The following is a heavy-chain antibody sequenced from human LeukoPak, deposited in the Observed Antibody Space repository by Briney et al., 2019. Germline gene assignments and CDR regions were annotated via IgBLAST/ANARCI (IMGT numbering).Heavy chain of an antibody. D-gene: IGHD4-11*01. V-gene: IGHV4-38-2*02. CDR1: GYSISSGYY. CDR3: ASRDDYSNYSFDY. CDR2: IYHSGST. Sequence: SETLSLTCTVSGYSISSGYYWGWIRQPPGKGLEWIGSIYHSGSTYYNPSLKSRVTISVDTSKNQFSLKLTSVTAADTAVYYCASRDDYSNYSFDYWGQGTLVTVSS. J-gene: IGHJ4*02.